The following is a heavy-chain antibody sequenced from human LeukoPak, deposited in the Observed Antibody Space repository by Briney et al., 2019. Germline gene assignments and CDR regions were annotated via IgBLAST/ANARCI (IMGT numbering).Heavy chain of an antibody. CDR2: ISGSTSYI. J-gene: IGHJ4*02. Sequence: GGSLRLSCVASAFTFRTYSTHWVRQAPGKGLEWVSSISGSTSYIYYADSVGGRFTISRDNAKNSLYLQMNSLRAEDTAVYYCARGSDFVWGSYRPYFDYWGQGTLVTVSS. D-gene: IGHD3-16*02. CDR1: AFTFRTYS. V-gene: IGHV3-21*01. CDR3: ARGSDFVWGSYRPYFDY.